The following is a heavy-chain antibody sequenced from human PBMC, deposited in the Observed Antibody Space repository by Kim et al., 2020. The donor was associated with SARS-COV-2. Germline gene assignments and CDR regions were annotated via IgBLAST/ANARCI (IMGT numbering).Heavy chain of an antibody. Sequence: SYADSVKGRFTISRDNAKNTLYLQMNRLRAEETAVYYCARRIDYGDYTDYWGQGTLVTVSS. CDR3: ARRIDYGDYTDY. J-gene: IGHJ4*02. D-gene: IGHD4-17*01. V-gene: IGHV3-74*01.